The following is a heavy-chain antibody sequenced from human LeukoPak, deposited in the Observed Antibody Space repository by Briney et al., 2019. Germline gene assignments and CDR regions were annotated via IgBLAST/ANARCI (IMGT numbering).Heavy chain of an antibody. CDR2: INPNSGGT. Sequence: ASVKVYCKASGYTFTGYYMHWVRQAPGQGLEWMGWINPNSGGTNYAQKFQGRVTMTRDTSISTAYMELSRLRSDDTAVYYCARDPRLCSTSCPLDYWGQGTLVTVSS. D-gene: IGHD2-2*01. V-gene: IGHV1-2*02. CDR3: ARDPRLCSTSCPLDY. CDR1: GYTFTGYY. J-gene: IGHJ4*02.